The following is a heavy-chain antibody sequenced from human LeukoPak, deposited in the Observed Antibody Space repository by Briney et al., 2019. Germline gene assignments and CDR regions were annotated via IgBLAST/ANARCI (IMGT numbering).Heavy chain of an antibody. CDR3: AKDTLYSSGSAKDY. CDR2: ISGSGGST. Sequence: PGGSLRLSCAASGFTFSSYAMSWVRQAPGKGLEWVSAISGSGGSTYYADSVKGRFSISRDNAKNSLYLQMNSLRAEDTAIYYCAKDTLYSSGSAKDYWGQGTLVTVSS. J-gene: IGHJ4*02. D-gene: IGHD6-19*01. V-gene: IGHV3-23*01. CDR1: GFTFSSYA.